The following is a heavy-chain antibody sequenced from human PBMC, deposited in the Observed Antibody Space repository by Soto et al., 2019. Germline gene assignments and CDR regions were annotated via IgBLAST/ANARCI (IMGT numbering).Heavy chain of an antibody. J-gene: IGHJ6*02. V-gene: IGHV1-69*13. Sequence: SVKVSCRASGGTFRSYSISWVRQAPGQGLEWMGGIIPIFDITNYAQKFQGRVTITADESTSTAYMELSSLGSDDTAVYYCARPDEGGYSSNHHYYYALDVWGQGTTVTVSS. D-gene: IGHD3-22*01. CDR3: ARPDEGGYSSNHHYYYALDV. CDR1: GGTFRSYS. CDR2: IIPIFDIT.